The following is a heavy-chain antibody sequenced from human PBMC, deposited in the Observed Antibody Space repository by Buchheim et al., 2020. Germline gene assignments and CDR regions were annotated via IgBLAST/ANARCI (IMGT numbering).Heavy chain of an antibody. D-gene: IGHD6-13*01. Sequence: QVQLVESRGGVVQPGRSLRLSCAASGFTFSSYGMHWVRQAPGKGLEWVAVIWYDGSNKYYVDSVKGRFTISRDNSKNTLYLQMNSLRAEDTAVYYCARNFLAAAAPNYFDLWGRGTL. V-gene: IGHV3-33*01. CDR1: GFTFSSYG. CDR3: ARNFLAAAAPNYFDL. J-gene: IGHJ2*01. CDR2: IWYDGSNK.